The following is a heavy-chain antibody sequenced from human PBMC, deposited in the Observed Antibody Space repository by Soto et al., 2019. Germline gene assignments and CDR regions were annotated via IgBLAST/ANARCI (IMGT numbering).Heavy chain of an antibody. CDR2: ISGSGGST. CDR1: GFTFSSYA. D-gene: IGHD2-15*01. V-gene: IGHV3-23*01. Sequence: GGSLRLSCAASGFTFSSYAMSWVRQAPGKGLEWVSAISGSGGSTYYADSVKGRFAISRDNSKNTLYLQMNSLRAEDTAVYYCANTEKHVSGFDYWGQGTLVTVSS. J-gene: IGHJ4*02. CDR3: ANTEKHVSGFDY.